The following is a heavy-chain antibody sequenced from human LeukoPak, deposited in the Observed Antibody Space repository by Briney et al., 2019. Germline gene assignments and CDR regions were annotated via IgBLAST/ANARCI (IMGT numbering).Heavy chain of an antibody. D-gene: IGHD6-6*01. CDR1: GFTFSNDA. Sequence: GGSLRLSCAASGFTFSNDAMHWVRQAPGKGLEWVAVIAYDGSFKHYTDSVKGRFTISRDNSKNTLFLQMNSLRVEDSAVYYCAREGFLKSDTSSPGFDSWGQGTLVTVSS. CDR2: IAYDGSFK. V-gene: IGHV3-30*04. CDR3: AREGFLKSDTSSPGFDS. J-gene: IGHJ4*02.